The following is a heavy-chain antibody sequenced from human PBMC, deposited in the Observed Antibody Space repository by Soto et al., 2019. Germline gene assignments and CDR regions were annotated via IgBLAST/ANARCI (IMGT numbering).Heavy chain of an antibody. Sequence: GGSLRLSCVASGFTFSTYAMSWVRQAPGKGLEWVSALTPSGGETYYADSVKGRFTISRDNSMNALYLQMNSLRIEDTAVYYCAHPRGYGVFDAYDIWGQGTMVTVSS. CDR2: LTPSGGET. J-gene: IGHJ3*02. V-gene: IGHV3-23*01. CDR1: GFTFSTYA. D-gene: IGHD4-17*01. CDR3: AHPRGYGVFDAYDI.